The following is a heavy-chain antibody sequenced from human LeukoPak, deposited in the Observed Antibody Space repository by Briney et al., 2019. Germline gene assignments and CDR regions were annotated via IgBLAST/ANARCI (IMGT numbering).Heavy chain of an antibody. Sequence: GGSLRLSCAASGFTFSSYAMSWVRQAPGKGLEWVSAISGSGGNTYSADSVKGRCTISRDNSKTTLYLQMNSLRAEDTAVYYCAKGMSATSGYLELDYWGQGTLVTVSS. CDR3: AKGMSATSGYLELDY. J-gene: IGHJ4*02. V-gene: IGHV3-23*01. CDR2: ISGSGGNT. CDR1: GFTFSSYA. D-gene: IGHD3-22*01.